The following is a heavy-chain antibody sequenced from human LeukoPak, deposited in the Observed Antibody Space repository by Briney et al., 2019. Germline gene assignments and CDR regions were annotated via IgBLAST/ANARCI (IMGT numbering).Heavy chain of an antibody. D-gene: IGHD4-11*01. V-gene: IGHV4-59*01. CDR1: GGSISSYY. CDR3: ARVRTVTTSVYWFDP. CDR2: IYYSGST. J-gene: IGHJ5*02. Sequence: SETLSLTCTVSGGSISSYYWSWLRQPPAKGLEWIGYIYYSGSTNYNPSLTSRVTISVDTSKNQFSLKLSSVTAADTAVYYCARVRTVTTSVYWFDPWGQGTLVTVSS.